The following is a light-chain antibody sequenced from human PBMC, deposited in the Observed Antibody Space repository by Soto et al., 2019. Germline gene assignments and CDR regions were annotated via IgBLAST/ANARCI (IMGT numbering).Light chain of an antibody. Sequence: QSVLTQPASVSGSPGQSITISCTGTSSDVGLYDYVSWYQQHPGKAPQLMIYAVSNRPSGVSNRFSASKSGNTASLFISGLQAEDEADCYCSSYTSDSSYVFGSGTKSPS. CDR2: AVS. CDR3: SSYTSDSSYV. V-gene: IGLV2-14*01. CDR1: SSDVGLYDY. J-gene: IGLJ1*01.